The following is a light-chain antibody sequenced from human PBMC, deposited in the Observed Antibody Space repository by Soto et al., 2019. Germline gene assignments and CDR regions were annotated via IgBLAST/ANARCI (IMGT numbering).Light chain of an antibody. CDR2: DVS. CDR1: SSDIGGYNY. CDR3: QSYDSSLSGWV. J-gene: IGLJ3*02. V-gene: IGLV2-14*03. Sequence: QSALTQPASVSGSPGQSITISCTGTSSDIGGYNYVSWYQQLPGKVPKLIIYDVSNRPSGVPDRFSGSKSGTSASLAITGLQAEDEADYYCQSYDSSLSGWVFGGGTKLTVL.